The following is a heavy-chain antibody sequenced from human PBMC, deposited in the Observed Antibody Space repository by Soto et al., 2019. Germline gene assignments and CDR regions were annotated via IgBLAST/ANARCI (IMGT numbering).Heavy chain of an antibody. CDR2: ISAYNGNT. D-gene: IGHD2-2*01. J-gene: IGHJ6*02. CDR3: AREVRGYCSSTSCRNYYYYYGMDV. CDR1: GYTFTSYG. V-gene: IGHV1-18*04. Sequence: ASVKVSCKASGYTFTSYGISWVRQAPGQGLEWMGWISAYNGNTNYAQKLQGRATMTTDTSTSTAYMELRSLRSDDTAVYYCAREVRGYCSSTSCRNYYYYYGMDVWGQGTTVTVSS.